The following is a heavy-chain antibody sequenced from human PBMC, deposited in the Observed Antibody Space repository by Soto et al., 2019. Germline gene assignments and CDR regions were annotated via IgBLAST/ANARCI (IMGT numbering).Heavy chain of an antibody. J-gene: IGHJ4*02. V-gene: IGHV1-2*04. CDR1: GYNFTSYG. D-gene: IGHD5-12*01. CDR2: INPNSGGT. CDR3: ARGGYSGYDFDY. Sequence: ASVKVSCEASGYNFTSYGISWVRQAPGQGLEWMGWINPNSGGTNYAQKFQGWVTMTRDTSISTAYMELSRLRSDDTAVYYCARGGYSGYDFDYWGQGTLVTVSS.